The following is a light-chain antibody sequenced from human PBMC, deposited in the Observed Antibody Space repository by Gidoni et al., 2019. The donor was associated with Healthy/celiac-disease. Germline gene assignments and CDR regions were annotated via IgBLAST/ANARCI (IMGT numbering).Light chain of an antibody. J-gene: IGLJ1*01. CDR3: SSYTSSSTRKV. V-gene: IGLV2-14*03. Sequence: QSALTQHASVSGPPGQSNTISCTGTSSDVGGYNYVSWYQQHTGKAPKLMIYDVSNRPSGVSNRFSGSKSGNTASLTISGLQAEDEADYYCSSYTSSSTRKVFGTGTKVTVL. CDR1: SSDVGGYNY. CDR2: DVS.